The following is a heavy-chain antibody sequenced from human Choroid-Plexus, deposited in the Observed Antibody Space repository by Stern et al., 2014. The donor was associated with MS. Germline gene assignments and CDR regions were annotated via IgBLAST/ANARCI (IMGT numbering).Heavy chain of an antibody. Sequence: VQLVESGGGVVQPGRPLRLSCVASGFTFGSCAMHWVRQAPGQGLEWVAGGSDDGSNKYYADSVKGRFTITRDNSQNTLYMQMSSLRPEDTAVYYCAKDRQYLTYFFDHWGQGSLVTVSS. CDR2: GSDDGSNK. CDR1: GFTFGSCA. V-gene: IGHV3-30*18. CDR3: AKDRQYLTYFFDH. D-gene: IGHD2/OR15-2a*01. J-gene: IGHJ5*02.